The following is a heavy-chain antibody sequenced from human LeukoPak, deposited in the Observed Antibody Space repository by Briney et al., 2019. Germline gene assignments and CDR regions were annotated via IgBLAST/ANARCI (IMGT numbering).Heavy chain of an antibody. J-gene: IGHJ4*02. CDR3: ARGPMLLQGKLAY. Sequence: PGGSLRLSCAASGFTFSSYAMSWVRQAPGKGLEWVSAISGSGGSTYYADSVKGRFTISRDNAKNSLYLQMNSLRAEDTAVYYCARGPMLLQGKLAYWGQRTLVTVSS. CDR2: ISGSGGST. V-gene: IGHV3-23*01. D-gene: IGHD2-15*01. CDR1: GFTFSSYA.